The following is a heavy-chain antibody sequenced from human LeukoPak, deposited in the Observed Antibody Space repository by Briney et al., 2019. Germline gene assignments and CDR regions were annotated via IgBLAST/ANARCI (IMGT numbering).Heavy chain of an antibody. J-gene: IGHJ4*02. CDR2: IKSKTDGGTT. Sequence: GGSLRLSCAASGFTFSNAWMSWARQAPGKGLEWVGRIKSKTDGGTTDYAAPVKGRFTISRDDSKNTLYLQMNSLKTEDTAVYYCTTEVAIAAAGTLFDYWGQGTLVTVSS. CDR1: GFTFSNAW. V-gene: IGHV3-15*01. D-gene: IGHD6-13*01. CDR3: TTEVAIAAAGTLFDY.